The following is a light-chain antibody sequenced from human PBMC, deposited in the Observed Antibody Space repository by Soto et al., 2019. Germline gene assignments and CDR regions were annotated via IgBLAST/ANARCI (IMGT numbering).Light chain of an antibody. CDR1: QSISMS. Sequence: EIQMTQSRFTLSASVEDRDTITCRASQSISMSLAGHQQKPGKGPKPLLYKGGSLESGAQSRFRGSGAGTECPLTLSRREPDGVAPCYRQQYRDFPCTCGRGAKVVLK. CDR2: KGG. CDR3: QQYRDFPCT. J-gene: IGKJ4*02. V-gene: IGKV1-5*03.